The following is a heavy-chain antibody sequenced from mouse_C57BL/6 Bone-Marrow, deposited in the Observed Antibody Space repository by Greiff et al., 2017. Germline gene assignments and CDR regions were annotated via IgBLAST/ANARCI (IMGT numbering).Heavy chain of an antibody. CDR1: GYAFTNYL. V-gene: IGHV1-54*01. Sequence: VKVVESGAELVRPGTSVKVSCKASGYAFTNYLIEWVKQRPGQGLEWIGVINPGSGGTNYNEKFKGKATLTADKSSSTAYMQLSSLTSEDSAVYFCARLNGYDWYFDVWGTGTTVTVSS. D-gene: IGHD2-2*01. CDR2: INPGSGGT. CDR3: ARLNGYDWYFDV. J-gene: IGHJ1*03.